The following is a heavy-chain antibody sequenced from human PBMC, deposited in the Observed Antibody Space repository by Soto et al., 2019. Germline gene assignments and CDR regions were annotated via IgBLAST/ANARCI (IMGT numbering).Heavy chain of an antibody. D-gene: IGHD3-10*01. Sequence: QAHLVESGGGVVQPGRSLRLSCAASGFTFTSYGMHWVRQAPGTRLEWVAVISYDGGLQHYADSVKGRFTISRDNSKNMVILQLNSLRAEDTAVYYCVSDRGYGHPSVPYSWGQGTLVSVSS. CDR2: ISYDGGLQ. CDR3: VSDRGYGHPSVPYS. CDR1: GFTFTSYG. V-gene: IGHV3-30*03. J-gene: IGHJ4*02.